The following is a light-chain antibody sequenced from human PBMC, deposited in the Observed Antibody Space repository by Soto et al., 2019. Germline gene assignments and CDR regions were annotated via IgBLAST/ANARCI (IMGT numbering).Light chain of an antibody. Sequence: QSALTQPASVSGSPGQSITISCTGTSSDVGGYIYVSGYQQHPGKAPKLMIYDVSHRPSGVSSRFSGSKSGNTASLTISGLQAEDEADYYCSSYTGSSTLVFGGGTKVTVL. J-gene: IGLJ2*01. CDR1: SSDVGGYIY. CDR3: SSYTGSSTLV. CDR2: DVS. V-gene: IGLV2-14*01.